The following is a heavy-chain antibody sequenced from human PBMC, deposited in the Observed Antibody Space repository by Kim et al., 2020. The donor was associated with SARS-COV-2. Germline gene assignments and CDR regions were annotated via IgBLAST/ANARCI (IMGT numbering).Heavy chain of an antibody. Sequence: ASVKVSCKASGYTFTSYYMHWVRQAPGQGLEWMGIINPSGGSTSYAQKFQGRVTMTRDTSTSTVYMELSSLSSEDTAVYYCARWTTVVTGPHLYYFDYWGQGTLVTVSS. J-gene: IGHJ4*02. D-gene: IGHD4-17*01. V-gene: IGHV1-46*01. CDR3: ARWTTVVTGPHLYYFDY. CDR2: INPSGGST. CDR1: GYTFTSYY.